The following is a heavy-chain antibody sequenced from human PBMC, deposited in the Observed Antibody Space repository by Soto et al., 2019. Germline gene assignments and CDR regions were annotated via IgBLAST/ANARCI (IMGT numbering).Heavy chain of an antibody. D-gene: IGHD1-7*01. Sequence: QMQLVQSGPEVKKPGTSVKVSCKASGFTVTSSAVQWVRQARGQRLEWIGWIVVGSGNTNYAQKFQERVTITRDMSTSTAYMELSSLRSEDTAVYYCAAHGAITGTTDYYYGMDVWGQGTTVTVSS. V-gene: IGHV1-58*01. CDR1: GFTVTSSA. J-gene: IGHJ6*02. CDR2: IVVGSGNT. CDR3: AAHGAITGTTDYYYGMDV.